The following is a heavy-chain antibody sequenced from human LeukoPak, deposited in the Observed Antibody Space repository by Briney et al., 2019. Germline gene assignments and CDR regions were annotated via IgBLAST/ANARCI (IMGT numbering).Heavy chain of an antibody. CDR3: ARSRGGYFDY. CDR2: ISRGDSSGGKTI. Sequence: PGGSLRLSCAASGFTFSSYEMSWVRQAPGKGLGWVSYISRGDSSGGKTIYYADFVQGRFTISGDDARNSLYLQMNSLRVEDTALYYCARSRGGYFDYWGQGTLVIVSS. V-gene: IGHV3-48*03. CDR1: GFTFSSYE. J-gene: IGHJ4*02.